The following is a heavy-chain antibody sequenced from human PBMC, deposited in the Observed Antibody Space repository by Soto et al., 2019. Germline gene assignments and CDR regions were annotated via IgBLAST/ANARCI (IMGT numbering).Heavy chain of an antibody. J-gene: IGHJ3*02. V-gene: IGHV4-59*01. CDR1: GGSISSYY. CDR2: IYYSGST. D-gene: IGHD1-26*01. CDR3: ARGIPQWELLGAFDI. Sequence: QVQLQESGPGLVKPSETLSLTCTVSGGSISSYYWCWIRQPPGKGLEWIGYIYYSGSTNYNPSLKSRVTISVDTSKNQFSLKLSSVTAADTAVYYCARGIPQWELLGAFDIWGQGTMVTVSS.